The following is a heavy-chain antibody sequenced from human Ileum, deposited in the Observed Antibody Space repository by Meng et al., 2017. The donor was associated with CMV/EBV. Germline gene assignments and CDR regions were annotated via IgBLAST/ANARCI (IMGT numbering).Heavy chain of an antibody. Sequence: GESLKISCAASGLTVSDNNMMWVRQAPGKGLQWLSTLYDGVIAHYEASPEGRFTISRDYSENTVYPQMNSLSAEDTAIYYCGREQMGAWCCYFDHWGQGILVTVSS. CDR2: LYDGVIA. D-gene: IGHD3-3*01. CDR1: GLTVSDNN. V-gene: IGHV3-53*01. CDR3: GREQMGAWCCYFDH. J-gene: IGHJ5*02.